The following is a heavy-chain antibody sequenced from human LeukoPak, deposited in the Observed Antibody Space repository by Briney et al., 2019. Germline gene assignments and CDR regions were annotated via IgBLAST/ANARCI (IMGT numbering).Heavy chain of an antibody. CDR3: ARGEVWFDP. Sequence: SETLSLTCPVSGGSISSYYWSWIRQPPGKGLEWIGYIYYSGSTNYNPSLKSRVTISVDTSKNQFSLKLSSVTAADTAVYYCARGEVWFDPWGQGTLVTVSS. CDR2: IYYSGST. CDR1: GGSISSYY. D-gene: IGHD1-26*01. V-gene: IGHV4-59*01. J-gene: IGHJ5*02.